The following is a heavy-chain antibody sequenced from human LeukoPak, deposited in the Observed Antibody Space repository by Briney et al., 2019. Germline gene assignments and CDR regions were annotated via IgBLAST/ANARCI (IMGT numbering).Heavy chain of an antibody. CDR1: GGSISSYY. Sequence: SETLSLTCTVSGGSISSYYWSWIRQPPGKGLEWIGYIYYSGSTNYNPSLKSRVTISVDTSKNQFSLKLSSVTAADTAVHYCARTQYGGYVNYWGQGTLVTVSS. CDR2: IYYSGST. CDR3: ARTQYGGYVNY. D-gene: IGHD4/OR15-4a*01. V-gene: IGHV4-59*08. J-gene: IGHJ4*02.